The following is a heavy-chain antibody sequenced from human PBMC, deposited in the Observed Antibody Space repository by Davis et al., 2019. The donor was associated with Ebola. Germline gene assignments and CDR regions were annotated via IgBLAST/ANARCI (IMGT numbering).Heavy chain of an antibody. CDR3: AKDNGGSGSWSPDSI. CDR2: ISWNSGSI. D-gene: IGHD1-26*01. CDR1: GFTFDDYA. J-gene: IGHJ3*02. Sequence: PGGSLRLSCAASGFTFDDYAMHWVRQAPGEGLEWVSGISWNSGSIGYADSVKGRFTISRDNAKNSLYLQMNSLRAEDTALYYCAKDNGGSGSWSPDSIWGQGTMVTVSS. V-gene: IGHV3-9*01.